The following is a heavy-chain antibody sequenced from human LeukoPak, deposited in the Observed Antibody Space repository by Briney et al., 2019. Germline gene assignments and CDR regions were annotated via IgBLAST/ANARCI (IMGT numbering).Heavy chain of an antibody. CDR3: ARGRGYSYAFDP. J-gene: IGHJ5*02. CDR2: IFHSGTT. Sequence: SETLSLTCTVSGGSISGSSYYWGWIRQPPGKGLDWIGSIFHSGTTHYNPSLKSRVTISADTSENKFSLRLNFVTAADTAVYYRARGRGYSYAFDPWGQGTLVTVSS. CDR1: GGSISGSSYY. D-gene: IGHD5-18*01. V-gene: IGHV4-39*07.